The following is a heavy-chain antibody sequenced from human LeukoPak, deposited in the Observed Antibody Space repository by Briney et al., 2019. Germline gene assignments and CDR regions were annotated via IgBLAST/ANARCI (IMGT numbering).Heavy chain of an antibody. CDR2: IYSGGTT. V-gene: IGHV3-53*01. D-gene: IGHD2-15*01. CDR1: GFTFSSYW. Sequence: GGSLRLSCAASGFTFSSYWMSWVRQAPGKGLEWVSVIYSGGTTYYADSVKGRFTISRDNSKNTVYLQMNSLRAEDTAVYYCARASCGSCPFDPWGQGTLVTVSS. J-gene: IGHJ5*02. CDR3: ARASCGSCPFDP.